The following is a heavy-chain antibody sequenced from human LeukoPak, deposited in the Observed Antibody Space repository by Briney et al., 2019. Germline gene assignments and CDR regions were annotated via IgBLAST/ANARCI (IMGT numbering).Heavy chain of an antibody. Sequence: SQTLSLTCSVSGASISSGSYFWTWIRQPAGKGLEWIGRIYTTGSTNYNPSLTSRVTISMDASKNQFSLNLSSVTAADTAVYYCATSPYYFHMDVWGKGTSVIVSS. CDR1: GASISSGSYF. CDR2: IYTTGST. J-gene: IGHJ6*03. CDR3: ATSPYYFHMDV. V-gene: IGHV4-61*02.